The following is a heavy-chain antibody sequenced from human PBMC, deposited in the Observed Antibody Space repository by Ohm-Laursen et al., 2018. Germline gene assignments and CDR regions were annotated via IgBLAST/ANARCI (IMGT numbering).Heavy chain of an antibody. V-gene: IGHV4-59*12. D-gene: IGHD3-10*01. CDR2: IYYSGST. CDR3: ARGGREFYFDY. Sequence: SETLSLTCTVSGGSISSYYWSWIRQPPGKGLEWIGYIYYSGSTNYNPSLKSRVTISVDTSKNQFSLKLRSVTAADAAVFYCARGGREFYFDYWGQGTLATVSS. J-gene: IGHJ4*02. CDR1: GGSISSYY.